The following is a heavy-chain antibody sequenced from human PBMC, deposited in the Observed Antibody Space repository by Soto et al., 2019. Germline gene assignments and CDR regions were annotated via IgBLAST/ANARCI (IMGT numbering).Heavy chain of an antibody. CDR3: AKDIYDYVWGSYRWGYFQH. CDR1: GFTFSNYG. V-gene: IGHV3-30*18. J-gene: IGHJ1*01. CDR2: ISYDGSNK. D-gene: IGHD3-16*02. Sequence: QVQLVESGGGVVQPGRSLRLSCAASGFTFSNYGMHWVRQAPGKGLEWVAVISYDGSNKYYADSVKGRFTISRDNSKNTLYLQMNSLRAEDTAVYYCAKDIYDYVWGSYRWGYFQHWGQGTLVTVSS.